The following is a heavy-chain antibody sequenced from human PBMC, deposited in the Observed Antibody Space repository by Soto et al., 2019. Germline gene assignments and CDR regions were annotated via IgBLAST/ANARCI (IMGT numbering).Heavy chain of an antibody. CDR1: GGSFSGYY. V-gene: IGHV4-34*01. Sequence: SETLSLTCAVYGGSFSGYYWSWIRQPPGKGLEWIGEINHSGSTNYNPSLKSRVTISVDTSKNQFSLKLSSVTAADTAVYYCASSGGYGDYGRWFDPWGQGTLVTVSS. CDR3: ASSGGYGDYGRWFDP. J-gene: IGHJ5*02. CDR2: INHSGST. D-gene: IGHD4-17*01.